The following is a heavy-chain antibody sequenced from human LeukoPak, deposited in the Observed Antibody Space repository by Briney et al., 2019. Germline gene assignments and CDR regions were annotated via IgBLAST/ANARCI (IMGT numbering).Heavy chain of an antibody. D-gene: IGHD3-10*02. CDR1: GYIFSDYY. CDR2: INPRSGGA. V-gene: IGHV1-2*02. Sequence: ASVKVSCKASGYIFSDYYIHWVRQAPEQGLEWMGRINPRSGGATSAQIFQGRVTMTRDTSINTAYMEVTRLSYDDTAVYWCARRTPYYYVFDPWGQGTLVTVSS. J-gene: IGHJ5*02. CDR3: ARRTPYYYVFDP.